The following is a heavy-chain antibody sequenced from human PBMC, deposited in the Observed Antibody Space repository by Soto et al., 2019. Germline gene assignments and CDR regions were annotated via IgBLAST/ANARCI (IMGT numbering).Heavy chain of an antibody. CDR3: ARDAIQGSAAMKTY. Sequence: PSETLSLTCTVTGASIGGSYYYWSWIRQPPGEGLEGRGYVYSSGSTYYNPSLKSRISMSVDTTKNQYSLILSSVSAADTAVYYWARDAIQGSAAMKTYWGQGTLVTVSS. CDR2: VYSSGST. CDR1: GASIGGSYYY. V-gene: IGHV4-30-4*08. J-gene: IGHJ4*02.